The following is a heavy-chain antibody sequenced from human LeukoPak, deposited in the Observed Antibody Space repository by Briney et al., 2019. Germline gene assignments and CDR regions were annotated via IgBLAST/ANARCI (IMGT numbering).Heavy chain of an antibody. J-gene: IGHJ5*02. D-gene: IGHD6-19*01. Sequence: ASVKVSCKASGYTFTGYYMHWVRLAPGQGLEWMGRINPNSGGTNYAQKFQGRVTMTRDTSISTAYMELSRLRSDDTAVYYCARAPGERSGLDYWFDPWGQGTLVTVSS. CDR1: GYTFTGYY. CDR3: ARAPGERSGLDYWFDP. CDR2: INPNSGGT. V-gene: IGHV1-2*06.